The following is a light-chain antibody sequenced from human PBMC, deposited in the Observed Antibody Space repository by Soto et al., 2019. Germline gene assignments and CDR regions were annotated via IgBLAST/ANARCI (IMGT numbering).Light chain of an antibody. Sequence: QSALTQPASVSGSPGQSITISCTGTSSDVGGYNYVSWYQQHPGKAPKLMIYDVSNRPSGVSNRFSGSKSGNTASLTISGLQAEDEADYYCSSYTSSSPRLHVVFGGGTKVTVL. CDR3: SSYTSSSPRLHVV. CDR2: DVS. V-gene: IGLV2-14*01. CDR1: SSDVGGYNY. J-gene: IGLJ2*01.